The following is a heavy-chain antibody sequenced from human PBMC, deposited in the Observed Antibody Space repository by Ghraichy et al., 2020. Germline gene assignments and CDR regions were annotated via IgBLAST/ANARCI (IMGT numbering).Heavy chain of an antibody. CDR3: ASLYVGGVVDRPYHHSGLDG. V-gene: IGHV4-39*07. J-gene: IGHJ6*02. CDR1: GGSTNTNTYY. CDR2: VYYSGIA. Sequence: SETLSLTCTVSGGSTNTNTYYWAWIRQPPGKGPEWMGSVYYSGIAYYNPSLQRRLTLSIDTSKNHFSLSLRSVTAEDTAAYHCASLYVGGVVDRPYHHSGLDGGGHGTTVTVSS. D-gene: IGHD1-26*01.